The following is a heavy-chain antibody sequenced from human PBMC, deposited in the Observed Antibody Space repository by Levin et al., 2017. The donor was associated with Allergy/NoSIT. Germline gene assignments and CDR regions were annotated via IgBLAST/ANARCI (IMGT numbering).Heavy chain of an antibody. CDR3: ARAEYNWNDVRFDY. D-gene: IGHD1-20*01. CDR1: GGSISSYY. Sequence: RASETLSLTCTVSGGSISSYYWSWIRQPPGKGLEWIGYMYYSGSTNYNPSLKSRVTISVDTSKNQFSLKLTSVTAADTAVYYCARAEYNWNDVRFDYWGQGTLVTVSS. J-gene: IGHJ4*02. CDR2: MYYSGST. V-gene: IGHV4-59*01.